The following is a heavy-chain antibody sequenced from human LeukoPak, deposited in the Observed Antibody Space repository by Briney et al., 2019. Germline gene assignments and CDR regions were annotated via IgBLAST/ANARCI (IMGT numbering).Heavy chain of an antibody. V-gene: IGHV3-64*01. CDR2: ISGNGGST. J-gene: IGHJ4*02. CDR1: GFTFSSYA. CDR3: ARVEYSSGWYGY. D-gene: IGHD6-19*01. Sequence: GGSLRLSCAASGFTFSSYAMHWVRQAPGKGLEYVSAISGNGGSTYYANSVKGRFTISRDNSKNTLYLQMGSLRAEDMAVYYCARVEYSSGWYGYWGQGTLVTVSS.